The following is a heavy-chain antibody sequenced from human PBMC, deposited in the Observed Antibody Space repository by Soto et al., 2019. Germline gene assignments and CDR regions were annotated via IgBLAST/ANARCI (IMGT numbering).Heavy chain of an antibody. CDR3: PRGDIVVVPAAPWFDP. Sequence: ASVKVSCKASGYTFTSYYMHWVRQAPGQGLEWMGIINPSGGSTSYAQKFQGRVTMTRDTSTSTVYMELSSLRSEDTAVCYCPRGDIVVVPAAPWFDPWGQGTLVTVSS. CDR2: INPSGGST. D-gene: IGHD2-2*01. J-gene: IGHJ5*02. V-gene: IGHV1-46*03. CDR1: GYTFTSYY.